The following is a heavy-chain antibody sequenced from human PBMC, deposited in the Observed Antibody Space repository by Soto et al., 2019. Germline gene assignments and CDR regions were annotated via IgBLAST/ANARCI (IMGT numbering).Heavy chain of an antibody. V-gene: IGHV3-49*03. Sequence: GGSLRLSCTASGFTFGDYAMSWFRQAPGKGREGVGFIRTKIKGGKKEYAGLVKGRLTIPRNDSKSMAYLQMNSLKTEDTAVYYCTRVADDYGDYCYYYYMDVWGKGTTVTVSS. CDR3: TRVADDYGDYCYYYYMDV. CDR2: IRTKIKGGKK. D-gene: IGHD4-17*01. J-gene: IGHJ6*03. CDR1: GFTFGDYA.